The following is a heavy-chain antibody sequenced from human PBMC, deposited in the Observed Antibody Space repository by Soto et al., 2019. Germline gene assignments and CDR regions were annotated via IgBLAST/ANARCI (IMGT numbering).Heavy chain of an antibody. V-gene: IGHV5-10-1*01. CDR2: IDPSDSYT. CDR1: GYSFSSYW. CDR3: ARFFNGCSSTSCYFWFDP. Sequence: GESLKISCKGSGYSFSSYWISWVRQMPVKGLEWMGRIDPSDSYTNYSPSFQGHVTISADKSISTAYLQWSSLKASDTAMYYCARFFNGCSSTSCYFWFDPWGQGTLVTVSS. J-gene: IGHJ5*02. D-gene: IGHD2-2*01.